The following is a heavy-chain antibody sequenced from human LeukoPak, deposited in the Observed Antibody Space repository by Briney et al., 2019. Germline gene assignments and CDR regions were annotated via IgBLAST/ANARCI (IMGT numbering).Heavy chain of an antibody. CDR2: ISSDENTK. Sequence: PGGSLRLSCAASGFTFNNYVMNWVRQAPGRGLEWVAVISSDENTKFYADSVKGRFTVYRDNSKKTVWLQMNSLRAEDTAVYYCAKKGGSSGRYDYLDYWGQGTLVTVSS. CDR1: GFTFNNYV. V-gene: IGHV3-30*18. CDR3: AKKGGSSGRYDYLDY. J-gene: IGHJ4*02. D-gene: IGHD6-19*01.